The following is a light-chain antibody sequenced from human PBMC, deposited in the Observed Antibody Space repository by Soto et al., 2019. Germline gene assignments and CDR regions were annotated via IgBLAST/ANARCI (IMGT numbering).Light chain of an antibody. Sequence: QSVLTQPASVSGSPGQSITISCTGTSSDFDDNNYVSWYQQHPVKAPTVMIYDVSNRPSGVSYRFSGSNSGNTASLTISGLQAEDEADYYCSSYTPSSLWVFGGGTKLTVL. J-gene: IGLJ2*01. CDR1: SSDFDDNNY. CDR2: DVS. CDR3: SSYTPSSLWV. V-gene: IGLV2-14*03.